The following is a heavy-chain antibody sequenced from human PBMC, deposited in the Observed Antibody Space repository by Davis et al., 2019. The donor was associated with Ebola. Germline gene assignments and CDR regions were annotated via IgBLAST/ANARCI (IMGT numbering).Heavy chain of an antibody. CDR1: GGSISSYY. J-gene: IGHJ4*02. CDR2: IYYRGST. V-gene: IGHV4-59*01. CDR3: ARDQAAAGV. Sequence: GSLRLSCPVSGGSISSYYWRWLRQPPGKGLEWIGYIYYRGSTNYNPSLKSRVTISVDTSKNQFSLKLSSVTAADTAVYYCARDQAAAGVWGQGTLVTVSS. D-gene: IGHD6-13*01.